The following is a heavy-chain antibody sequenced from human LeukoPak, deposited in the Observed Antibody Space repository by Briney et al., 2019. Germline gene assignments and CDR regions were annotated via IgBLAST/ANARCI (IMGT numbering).Heavy chain of an antibody. CDR2: IYPGDSDT. Sequence: GESLKISCKGSGYSLTSYWIGWVRQMPGKGLEWMGIIYPGDSDTRYSPSFQGQVTISADKSISTAYLQWSSLKASDTAMYYCATQYCSSTSCSYYFDYWGQGTLVTVSS. CDR3: ATQYCSSTSCSYYFDY. J-gene: IGHJ4*02. V-gene: IGHV5-51*01. D-gene: IGHD2-2*01. CDR1: GYSLTSYW.